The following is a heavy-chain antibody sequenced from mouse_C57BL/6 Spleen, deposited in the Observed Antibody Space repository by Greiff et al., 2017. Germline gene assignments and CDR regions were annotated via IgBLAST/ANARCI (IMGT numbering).Heavy chain of an antibody. Sequence: EVKLVESGGGLVKPGGSLKLSCAASGFTFSDYGMHWVRQAPEKGLEWVAYLSSGSSTIYYADTVKGRFTISRDNAKNTLFLQMTSLRSEDTAMYYCARRLYGSSYFDYWGQGTTLTVSS. CDR1: GFTFSDYG. V-gene: IGHV5-17*01. CDR2: LSSGSSTI. J-gene: IGHJ2*01. D-gene: IGHD1-1*01. CDR3: ARRLYGSSYFDY.